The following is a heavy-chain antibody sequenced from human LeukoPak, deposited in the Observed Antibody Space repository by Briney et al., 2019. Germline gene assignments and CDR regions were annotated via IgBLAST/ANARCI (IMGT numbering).Heavy chain of an antibody. D-gene: IGHD3-22*01. V-gene: IGHV4-59*08. J-gene: IGHJ4*02. Sequence: TSETLSLTCAVYGGSFSGYYWSWIRQPPGKGLEWIGYISYSGSTNYNPSLKSRVTISVDTSKNHFSLKLTSVTAADTALYYCARHAADSCGYFGFWGQGALVTVSS. CDR2: ISYSGST. CDR3: ARHAADSCGYFGF. CDR1: GGSFSGYY.